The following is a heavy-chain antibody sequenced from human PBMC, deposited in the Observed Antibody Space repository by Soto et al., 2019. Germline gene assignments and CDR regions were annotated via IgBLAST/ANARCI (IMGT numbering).Heavy chain of an antibody. CDR2: IYYSGST. CDR3: ARWTVTSDNRFDP. D-gene: IGHD4-4*01. Sequence: SETLSLTCTVSGGSISSYYWSWIRQPPGKGLEWIGYIYYSGSTNYNPSLKSRVTISIDTSKNQFSLKLSSVTAADTAVYYCARWTVTSDNRFDPWGQGTLVTVSS. J-gene: IGHJ5*02. CDR1: GGSISSYY. V-gene: IGHV4-59*08.